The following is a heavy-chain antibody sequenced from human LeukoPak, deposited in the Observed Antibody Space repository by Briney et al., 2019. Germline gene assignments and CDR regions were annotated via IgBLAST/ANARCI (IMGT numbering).Heavy chain of an antibody. V-gene: IGHV4-39*01. J-gene: IGHJ4*02. CDR1: GGSISSGSYY. CDR2: IYYSGST. Sequence: PSETLSLTCTVSGGSISSGSYYWGWIRQPPGKGLEWIGSIYYSGSTYYNPSLKSRVTISVDTSKNQFSLTLSSVTAADTAVYYCARQSLGVAHLDYWGQGTLVTVSS. CDR3: ARQSLGVAHLDY. D-gene: IGHD2-15*01.